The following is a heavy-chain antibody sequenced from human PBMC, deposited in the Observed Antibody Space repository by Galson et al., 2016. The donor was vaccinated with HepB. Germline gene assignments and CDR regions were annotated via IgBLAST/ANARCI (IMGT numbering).Heavy chain of an antibody. J-gene: IGHJ5*01. V-gene: IGHV3-48*01. CDR2: ISSSRNTI. Sequence: SLRLSCAASGFALSSFNMNWVRQTPGKGLEWISYISSSRNTIDYADSVKGRSTISRDDAKNSLYLQMNNLSVGGTAIYHCAQEVGWLRFAFGSWGQGTLVTVSS. CDR3: AQEVGWLRFAFGS. D-gene: IGHD5-12*01. CDR1: GFALSSFN.